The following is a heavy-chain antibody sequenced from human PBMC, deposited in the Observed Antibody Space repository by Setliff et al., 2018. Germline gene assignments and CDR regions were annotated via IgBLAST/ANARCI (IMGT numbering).Heavy chain of an antibody. Sequence: PSETLSLTCSVSGGSISRSYWTWIRQAPGKGMEWIGYITRSGTTHYNPTLKSRLSMSVDTSKNEFSLKLRFGTAADTAVYYCARVDEEYCSGGTCYDWFDPWGPGTLVTVSS. CDR1: GGSISRSY. CDR2: ITRSGTT. D-gene: IGHD2-15*01. CDR3: ARVDEEYCSGGTCYDWFDP. J-gene: IGHJ5*02. V-gene: IGHV4-59*01.